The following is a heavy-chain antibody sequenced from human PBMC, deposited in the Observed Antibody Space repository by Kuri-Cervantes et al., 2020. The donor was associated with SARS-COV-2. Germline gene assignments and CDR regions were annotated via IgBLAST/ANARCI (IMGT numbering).Heavy chain of an antibody. CDR1: GFTFSNAW. CDR2: IKSKTDGGTT. D-gene: IGHD4-11*01. CDR3: TTTIVPR. Sequence: GESLKISCAASGFTFSNAWMSWVRQAPGKGLEWAGRIKSKTDGGTTDYAAPVKGRFTISRDDSKNTLYLQMNSLKTEDTAVYYCTTTIVPRWGQGTMVTVSS. J-gene: IGHJ3*01. V-gene: IGHV3-15*01.